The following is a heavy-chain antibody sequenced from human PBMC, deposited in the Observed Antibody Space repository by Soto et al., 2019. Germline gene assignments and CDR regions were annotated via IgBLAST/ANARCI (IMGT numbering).Heavy chain of an antibody. V-gene: IGHV3-23*01. CDR1: GFTFSSYA. D-gene: IGHD3-10*01. CDR2: ISGSGGST. CDR3: ANRITMVRGASLGGYNWFDP. J-gene: IGHJ5*02. Sequence: GGSLRLSFAASGFTFSSYAMSWVRQAPGKGLEWVSAISGSGGSTYYADSVKGRFTISRDNSKNTLYLQMNSLRAEDTAVYYCANRITMVRGASLGGYNWFDPWGQGTLVTVSS.